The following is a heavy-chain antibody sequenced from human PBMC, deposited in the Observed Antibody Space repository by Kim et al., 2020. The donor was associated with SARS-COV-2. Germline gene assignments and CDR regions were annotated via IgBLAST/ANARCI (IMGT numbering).Heavy chain of an antibody. CDR2: IRSKAYGGTT. D-gene: IGHD6-19*01. J-gene: IGHJ6*02. CDR1: GFTFGDYA. CDR3: TRPQQWLVSYYYYGMDV. Sequence: GGSLRLSCTASGFTFGDYAMSWVRQAPGKGLEWVGFIRSKAYGGTTEYAASVKGRFTISRDDSKSIAYLQMNSLKTEDTAVYYCTRPQQWLVSYYYYGMDVWGQGTTVTVSS. V-gene: IGHV3-49*04.